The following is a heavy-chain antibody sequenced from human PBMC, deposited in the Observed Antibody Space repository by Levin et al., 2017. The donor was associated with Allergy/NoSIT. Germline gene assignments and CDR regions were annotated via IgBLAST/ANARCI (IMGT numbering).Heavy chain of an antibody. CDR2: TYYRSKWYN. CDR3: ARGYQIAAADVKPQRYYFDY. V-gene: IGHV6-1*01. J-gene: IGHJ4*02. D-gene: IGHD6-13*01. Sequence: PSETLSLTCAISGDSVSSNSAAWNWIRQSPSRGLEWLGRTYYRSKWYNDYAVSVKSRITINPDTSKNQFSLQLNSVTPEDTAVYYCARGYQIAAADVKPQRYYFDYWGQGTLVTVSS. CDR1: GDSVSSNSAA.